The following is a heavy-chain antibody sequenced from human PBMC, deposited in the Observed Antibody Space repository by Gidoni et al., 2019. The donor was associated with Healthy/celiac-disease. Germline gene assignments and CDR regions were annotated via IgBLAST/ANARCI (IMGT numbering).Heavy chain of an antibody. CDR3: ANSVAAAGYPTLDY. V-gene: IGHV1-69*01. Sequence: QVQLVQSGAEVKKPGSSVKVSCKASGGTFSSYAISWVRQAPGQGLEWMGGIIPSFGTANYAQKFQGRVTITADESTSTAYMELSSLRSEDTTVYYCANSVAAAGYPTLDYWGQGTLVTVSS. CDR2: IIPSFGTA. D-gene: IGHD6-13*01. CDR1: GGTFSSYA. J-gene: IGHJ4*02.